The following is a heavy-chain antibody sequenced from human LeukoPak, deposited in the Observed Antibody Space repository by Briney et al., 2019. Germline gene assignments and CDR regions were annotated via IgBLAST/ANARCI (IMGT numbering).Heavy chain of an antibody. J-gene: IGHJ4*02. Sequence: SETLSLTCAVSGGSISSSNWWSWVRQPPGKGLEWIGEIYHSGSTNYNPSLKSRVTISVDKSKNQFSLKLSSVTAADTAVYYCARGRVSSGPPEVDYWGQGTLVTVSS. D-gene: IGHD6-19*01. V-gene: IGHV4-4*02. CDR2: IYHSGST. CDR3: ARGRVSSGPPEVDY. CDR1: GGSISSSNW.